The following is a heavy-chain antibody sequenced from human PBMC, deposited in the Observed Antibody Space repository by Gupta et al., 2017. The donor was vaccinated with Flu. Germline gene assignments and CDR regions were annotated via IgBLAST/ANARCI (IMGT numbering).Heavy chain of an antibody. D-gene: IGHD7-27*01. CDR3: ARNRGTGDLDH. CDR1: GFTFAWYA. CDR2: IHGGDGGT. Sequence: QVQLVQSGAEVRKHGASVKIPCETSGFTFAWYAVHWVRQAPGQRPEWMGWIHGGDGGTEYSQKFQGRFTITRDTSASTAHMELSRLRFEDTAIYYCARNRGTGDLDHWGQGTLVTVSS. V-gene: IGHV1-3*01. J-gene: IGHJ4*01.